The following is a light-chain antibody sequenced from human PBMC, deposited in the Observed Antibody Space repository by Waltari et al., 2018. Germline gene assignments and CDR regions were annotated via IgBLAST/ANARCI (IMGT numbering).Light chain of an antibody. Sequence: QSALTQPPSASGSPGQTVIISCTGPSSDIGAYKYVSWYQQLPGRAPALIIYEVDRRPPGVPDRFSGSKSGNTASLTVSGLQTEDEGDYYCSSYAGSNKLIFGGVTKLTVL. J-gene: IGLJ2*01. CDR2: EVD. V-gene: IGLV2-8*01. CDR3: SSYAGSNKLI. CDR1: SSDIGAYKY.